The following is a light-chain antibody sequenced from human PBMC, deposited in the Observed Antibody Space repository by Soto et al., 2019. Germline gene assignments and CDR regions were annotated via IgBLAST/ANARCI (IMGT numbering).Light chain of an antibody. Sequence: ALTQPPSVSGSPGQSVAISCTGTSSDVGSYNRVAWYQQPPGTAPKLIIYDVTNRPSGVPDRFSGSKSGNTASLTISGLQAEDEADYYPTSSTTSSTYVLGTGPNVTVL. V-gene: IGLV2-18*02. CDR2: DVT. J-gene: IGLJ1*01. CDR1: SSDVGSYNR. CDR3: TSSTTSSTYV.